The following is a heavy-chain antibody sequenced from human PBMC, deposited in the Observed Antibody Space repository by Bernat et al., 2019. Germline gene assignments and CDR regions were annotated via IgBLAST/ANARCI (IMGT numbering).Heavy chain of an antibody. J-gene: IGHJ5*02. CDR2: ISGDGGST. CDR1: GFTFDDYA. V-gene: IGHV3-43*02. CDR3: ARGWFDT. Sequence: EVQLVESGGGVVQPGGSLRLSCAASGFTFDDYAMHWVRQAPGKGLEWVSLISGDGGSTYYADSVKGRFTISRDDARDSLYLQMNSLRAEDTAVYYCARGWFDTWGQGTLVTVSS.